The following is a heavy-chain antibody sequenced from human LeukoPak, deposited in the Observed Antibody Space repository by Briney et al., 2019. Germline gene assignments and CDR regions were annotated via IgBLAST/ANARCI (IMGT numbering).Heavy chain of an antibody. D-gene: IGHD3-9*01. CDR3: ARELRYFDWLYGWFDY. CDR1: GGSIDSADYY. Sequence: SETLSLTCTVSGGSIDSADYYWTWIRQTPGKGLEYIGYVYYSGDTYYNPSLKSRLTISVDTSKNQFSLKLSSVTAADTAVYYCARELRYFDWLYGWFDYWGQGTLVTVSS. V-gene: IGHV4-30-4*08. CDR2: VYYSGDT. J-gene: IGHJ4*02.